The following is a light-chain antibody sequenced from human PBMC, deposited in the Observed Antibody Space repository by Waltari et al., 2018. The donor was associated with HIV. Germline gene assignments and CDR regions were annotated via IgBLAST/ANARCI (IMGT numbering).Light chain of an antibody. CDR3: QQYGNSPLT. Sequence: DIVMTQSPDSLAVSLGERATINCKSSQSLYKSNNKNYLAWYQQKPGQPPKLLISWASTRESGVPDRFSGSGSGTDFTLTISRLEPEDFAVYYCQQYGNSPLTFGGGTKVEIK. J-gene: IGKJ4*01. CDR1: QSLYKSNNKNY. V-gene: IGKV4-1*01. CDR2: WAS.